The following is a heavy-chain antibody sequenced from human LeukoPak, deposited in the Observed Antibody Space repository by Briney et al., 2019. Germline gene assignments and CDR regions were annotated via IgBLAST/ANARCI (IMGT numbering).Heavy chain of an antibody. J-gene: IGHJ6*03. D-gene: IGHD3-10*01. CDR3: AKDDVEAFGTGYMDV. V-gene: IGHV3-30*18. Sequence: GGSLRLSCAASGFTFSSYGMHWVRQAPGKGLEWVAVISYDGSNKYYADSVKGRFTISRDNSKNTLYLQMNSLRAEDTAVYYCAKDDVEAFGTGYMDVWGKGTTVTVSS. CDR2: ISYDGSNK. CDR1: GFTFSSYG.